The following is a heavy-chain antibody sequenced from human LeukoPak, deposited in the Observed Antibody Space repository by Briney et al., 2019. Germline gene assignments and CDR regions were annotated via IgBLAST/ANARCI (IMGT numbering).Heavy chain of an antibody. D-gene: IGHD6-19*01. Sequence: GGSLRLSCAASGFTFSVSAMHWVRQASGKGLEWVGRIRSKANSYATAYAASVKGRFTISRDDSKNTAYLQMNSLKTEDTAVYYCTSISSSGWYRTFDYWGQGTLVTVSS. CDR3: TSISSSGWYRTFDY. V-gene: IGHV3-73*01. CDR1: GFTFSVSA. CDR2: IRSKANSYAT. J-gene: IGHJ4*02.